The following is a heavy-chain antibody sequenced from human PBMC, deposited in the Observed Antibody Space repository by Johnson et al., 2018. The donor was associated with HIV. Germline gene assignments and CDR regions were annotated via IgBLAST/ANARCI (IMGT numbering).Heavy chain of an antibody. V-gene: IGHV3-11*04. Sequence: QVQLVESGGGVVQPGGSLRLSCAASGFTFSDYYMSWIRQAPGKGLEWVSYISSSGNSIYHADSVEGRFAISRDNAENSLDLQMNSLRVEDTAVYYCARWEVLADAFDVWGQGTMVTVSS. CDR2: ISSSGNSI. D-gene: IGHD1-26*01. J-gene: IGHJ3*01. CDR3: ARWEVLADAFDV. CDR1: GFTFSDYY.